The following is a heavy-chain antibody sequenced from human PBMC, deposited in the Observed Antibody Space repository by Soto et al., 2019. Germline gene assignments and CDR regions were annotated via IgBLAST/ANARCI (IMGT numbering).Heavy chain of an antibody. V-gene: IGHV3-21*01. J-gene: IGHJ4*02. CDR2: ISSSSSYI. CDR1: GFTFSSYS. Sequence: PGGSLRLSCAASGFTFSSYSMNWVRQAPGKGLEWVSSISSSSSYIYYADSVRGRFTISRDNAKNSLYLQMNSLRAEDTAVYYCATFSGMVRGVRADYWGQGTLVAVSS. D-gene: IGHD3-10*01. CDR3: ATFSGMVRGVRADY.